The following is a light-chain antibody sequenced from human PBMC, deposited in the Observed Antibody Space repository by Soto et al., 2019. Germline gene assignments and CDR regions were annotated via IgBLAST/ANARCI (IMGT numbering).Light chain of an antibody. CDR3: QQSYSSPLT. CDR1: QSVSKY. CDR2: AAS. Sequence: DIQMTQSPSSLSASVGDRVTITCRASQSVSKYLNWYQQKPGKAPTLLIFAASILQSGVPTRFSGSGSGTDFTRTINRLRLEDFGSYYGQQSYSSPLTFGRGTKVEIK. V-gene: IGKV1-39*01. J-gene: IGKJ1*01.